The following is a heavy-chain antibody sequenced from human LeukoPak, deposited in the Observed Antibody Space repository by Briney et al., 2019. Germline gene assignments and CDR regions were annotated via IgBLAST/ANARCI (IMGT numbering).Heavy chain of an antibody. J-gene: IGHJ4*02. Sequence: GGSLRLSCAASGFTFSSYEMNWVRQAPGKGLEWVSYISSSGSTIYYADSVKGRFTISRDNAKKSLYLQMDSLRAEDTAVYYCARDGGDYGSGSYYAYWGQGTPVTVSS. D-gene: IGHD3-10*01. CDR3: ARDGGDYGSGSYYAY. V-gene: IGHV3-48*03. CDR1: GFTFSSYE. CDR2: ISSSGSTI.